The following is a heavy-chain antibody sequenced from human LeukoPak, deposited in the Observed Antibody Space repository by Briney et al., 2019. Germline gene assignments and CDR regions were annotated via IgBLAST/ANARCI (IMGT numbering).Heavy chain of an antibody. D-gene: IGHD2-8*01. J-gene: IGHJ4*02. Sequence: SETLFLTCTVSGGSISNYYWNWIRQPPGKGLEWIGYIYDGGSTNYNPSLKSRVTISVDTSKNQFSLKVSSVTAADTGVYYCASATEMAKVFSFDYWGQGTLVTVSS. CDR2: IYDGGST. CDR1: GGSISNYY. CDR3: ASATEMAKVFSFDY. V-gene: IGHV4-59*08.